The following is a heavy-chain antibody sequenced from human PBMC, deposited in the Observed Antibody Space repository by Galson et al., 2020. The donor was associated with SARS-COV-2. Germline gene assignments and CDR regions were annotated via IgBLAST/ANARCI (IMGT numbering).Heavy chain of an antibody. D-gene: IGHD3-22*01. J-gene: IGHJ4*02. V-gene: IGHV2-70*17. CDR3: ARISSSGDSGRYYFDY. Sequence: SGPTLVKPTQTLTLTCTFSGFSLSTSGMCVSWIRQAPGKALEWLARIDWDDDKFYSTSLKTRLTISKDTSKNQVVLTMTNMDPVDTATYYCARISSSGDSGRYYFDYWGQGTRVTGSS. CDR1: GFSLSTSGMC. CDR2: IDWDDDK.